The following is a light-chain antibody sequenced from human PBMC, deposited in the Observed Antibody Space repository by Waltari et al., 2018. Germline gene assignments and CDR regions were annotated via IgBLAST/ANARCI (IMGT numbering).Light chain of an antibody. Sequence: QSVLTQPPSVSGAPGQRVTISCTGSSSNIGTGYDVHWYQQLPGTAPKLLIYGNSNRPSGVPYRFAGSKSGTSASLASTGRQAEGEADYYCQSYDSSLSGSVFGGGTKLTVL. V-gene: IGLV1-40*01. J-gene: IGLJ2*01. CDR2: GNS. CDR1: SSNIGTGYD. CDR3: QSYDSSLSGSV.